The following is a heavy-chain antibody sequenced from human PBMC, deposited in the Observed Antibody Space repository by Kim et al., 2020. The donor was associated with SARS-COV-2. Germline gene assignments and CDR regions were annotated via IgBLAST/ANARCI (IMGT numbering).Heavy chain of an antibody. CDR3: AREGETITIFGVVMPRGWFDP. Sequence: SETLSLTCTVSGGSISSGGYYWSWIRQHPGKGLEWIGYIYYSGSTYYNPSLKSRVTISVDTSKNQFSLKLSSVTAADTAVYYCAREGETITIFGVVMPRGWFDPWGQGTLVTVSS. CDR2: IYYSGST. D-gene: IGHD3-3*01. J-gene: IGHJ5*02. V-gene: IGHV4-31*03. CDR1: GGSISSGGYY.